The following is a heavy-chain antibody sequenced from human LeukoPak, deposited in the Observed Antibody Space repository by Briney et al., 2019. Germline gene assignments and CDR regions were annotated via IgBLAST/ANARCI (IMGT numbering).Heavy chain of an antibody. CDR2: IIPIFGTA. Sequence: SVKVSCKASGGTFSSYAISWVRQAPGQGLEWMGGIIPIFGTANYAQKFQGRVTITADESTSTAYMELSSLRSEDTAVYYCARTTMIVVVDEYYFDYWGQGTLVTVSS. D-gene: IGHD3-22*01. CDR1: GGTFSSYA. V-gene: IGHV1-69*13. J-gene: IGHJ4*02. CDR3: ARTTMIVVVDEYYFDY.